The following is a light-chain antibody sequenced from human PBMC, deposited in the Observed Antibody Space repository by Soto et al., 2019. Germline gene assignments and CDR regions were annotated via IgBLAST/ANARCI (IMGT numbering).Light chain of an antibody. V-gene: IGLV2-14*03. CDR1: SSDVGGYNY. CDR3: LSYPNSGAPVV. J-gene: IGLJ2*01. Sequence: QSALTQPASVSGSPGQSITISCTGTSSDVGGYNYVSWYQQHPGKTPKLMIYDVSNRPSGVSNRFSGSKSGNTASLTISGLQAEDEADYYCLSYPNSGAPVVFGGGTKLTVL. CDR2: DVS.